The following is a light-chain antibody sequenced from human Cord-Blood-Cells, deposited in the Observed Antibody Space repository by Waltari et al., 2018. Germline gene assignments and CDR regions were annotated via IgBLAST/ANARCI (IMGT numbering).Light chain of an antibody. V-gene: IGKV4-1*01. CDR3: QQYYSTPLT. J-gene: IGKJ4*01. Sequence: DIVMTQAPDSLAVSLGERATINCTSSQRVLNSSKNKNYLAWYQQKPGQPPKLLISWASTRESGVPDRCSGRGSGTDFTLTISSLQAEDVAVYYCQQYYSTPLTFGGGTKVEIK. CDR1: QRVLNSSKNKNY. CDR2: WAS.